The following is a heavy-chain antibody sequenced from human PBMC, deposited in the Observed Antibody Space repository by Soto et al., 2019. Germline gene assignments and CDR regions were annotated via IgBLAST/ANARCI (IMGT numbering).Heavy chain of an antibody. CDR3: AAVNDFGSGYPASY. Sequence: ASVKVSCKASGYTFTSYDISWVRQAPGQGLEWMGWISAYNGNTNYAQKLQGRVTMTTDTSTSTAYMELRSLRSDDTAVYYCAAVNDFGSGYPASYWGQGTLVTVSS. D-gene: IGHD3-3*01. J-gene: IGHJ4*02. CDR1: GYTFTSYD. CDR2: ISAYNGNT. V-gene: IGHV1-18*04.